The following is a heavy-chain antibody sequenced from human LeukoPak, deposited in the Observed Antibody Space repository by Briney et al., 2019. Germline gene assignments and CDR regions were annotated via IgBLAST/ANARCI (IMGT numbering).Heavy chain of an antibody. CDR1: GFTVSSNY. CDR2: ISSSSSYI. Sequence: GGSLRLSCAASGFTVSSNYMSWVRQAPGKGLEWVSSISSSSSYIYYADSVKGRFTISRDNAKNSLYLQMNSLRAEDTAVYYCAGRGVVVKFAVSGSAFDIWGQGTMVTVSS. D-gene: IGHD3-22*01. CDR3: AGRGVVVKFAVSGSAFDI. J-gene: IGHJ3*02. V-gene: IGHV3-21*01.